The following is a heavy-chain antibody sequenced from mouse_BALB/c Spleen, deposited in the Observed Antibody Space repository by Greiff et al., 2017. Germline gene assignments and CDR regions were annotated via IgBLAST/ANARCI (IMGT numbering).Heavy chain of an antibody. Sequence: QVQLQQSGAELVRPGTSVKVSCKASGYAFTNYLIEWVKQRPGQGLEWIGVINPGSGGTNYTEKFKGKATLTADKSSSTAYMQLSSLTSDDSAVYCCARPYYYGSSGWYFDVWGAGTTVTVSS. V-gene: IGHV1-54*01. CDR2: INPGSGGT. D-gene: IGHD1-1*01. J-gene: IGHJ1*01. CDR3: ARPYYYGSSGWYFDV. CDR1: GYAFTNYL.